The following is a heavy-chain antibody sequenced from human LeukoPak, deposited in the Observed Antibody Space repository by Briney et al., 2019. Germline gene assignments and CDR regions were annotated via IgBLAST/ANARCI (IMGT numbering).Heavy chain of an antibody. CDR3: ARLGCGGDCYHALAFDY. CDR1: GGSISSYY. V-gene: IGHV4-59*01. J-gene: IGHJ4*02. Sequence: SETLSLTCTVSGGSISSYYWSWIRQPPGKGLEWIGYIYYSGSTNYNPSLKSRVTISVDTSKNQFSLKLSSVTAADTAVYYCARLGCGGDCYHALAFDYWGQGTLVTVSS. D-gene: IGHD2-21*02. CDR2: IYYSGST.